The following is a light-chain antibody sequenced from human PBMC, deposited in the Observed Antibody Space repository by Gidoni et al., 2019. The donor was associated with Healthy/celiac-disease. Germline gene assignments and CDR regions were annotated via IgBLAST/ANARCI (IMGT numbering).Light chain of an antibody. CDR1: QYISTN. Sequence: EVVMTQSPATLSVSPGERATLSCKASQYISTNLAWYQQKPGQAPRLLIYGASTRATGISASFSGSGSGTEFTLTISSLQSEDFAVYYCQQYNNWPRTFGQGTKVEVK. CDR2: GAS. V-gene: IGKV3-15*01. CDR3: QQYNNWPRT. J-gene: IGKJ1*01.